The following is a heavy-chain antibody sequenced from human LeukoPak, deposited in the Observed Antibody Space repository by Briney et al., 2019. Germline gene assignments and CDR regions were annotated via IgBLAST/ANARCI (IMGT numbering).Heavy chain of an antibody. V-gene: IGHV3-23*01. D-gene: IGHD6-13*01. Sequence: GGSLRFSCAASGFTLSSYAMTWVRQAPGRGLEWVSSVDGGGGGTYYADSVKGRFTISRDNSKDTLYLQMNGLRAEDAAVYFCAKQSAGSAAWYSLHYDFWGQGTLVTVSS. J-gene: IGHJ4*02. CDR3: AKQSAGSAAWYSLHYDF. CDR2: VDGGGGGT. CDR1: GFTLSSYA.